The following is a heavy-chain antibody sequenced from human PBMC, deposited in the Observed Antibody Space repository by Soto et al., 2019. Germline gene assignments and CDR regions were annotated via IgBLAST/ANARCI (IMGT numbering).Heavy chain of an antibody. V-gene: IGHV3-30-3*01. CDR2: ISYDGSNK. Sequence: QVQLVESGGGVVQPGRSLRLSCAASGFTFSSYAMHWVRQAPGKGLEWVAVISYDGSNKYYADSVKGRFTISRDNSKNTLSLQMNSLRAEDTAVYYCATNDYSSVLTVWGQGTLVTVSS. J-gene: IGHJ4*02. D-gene: IGHD6-19*01. CDR1: GFTFSSYA. CDR3: ATNDYSSVLTV.